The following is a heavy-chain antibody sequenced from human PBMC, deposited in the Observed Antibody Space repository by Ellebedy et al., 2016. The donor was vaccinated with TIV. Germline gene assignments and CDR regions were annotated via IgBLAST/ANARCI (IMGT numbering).Heavy chain of an antibody. V-gene: IGHV4-39*01. Sequence: SETLSLTCTVSDGSISSSNYYWGWIRQPPGKGLEWIGSIYYSGSTYYNPSLKSRVSISVDTSKNQFSLKVSSVTAADTAVYYCARHSSMTTGVFDYWGQGTLVTVSS. CDR1: DGSISSSNYY. D-gene: IGHD4-23*01. J-gene: IGHJ4*02. CDR2: IYYSGST. CDR3: ARHSSMTTGVFDY.